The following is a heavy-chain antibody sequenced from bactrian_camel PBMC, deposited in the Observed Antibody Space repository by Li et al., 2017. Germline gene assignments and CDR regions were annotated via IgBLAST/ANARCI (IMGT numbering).Heavy chain of an antibody. Sequence: HVQLVESGGGSVQAGGSLRLSCAFSGYTYSGHCMGWFRQAPGKEREGVAVIAGSGSPGYADSVKGRFTISRDNAKNTLYLQMNSLEPEDTAVYYCARGEPASFGYWGQGTQVTVS. CDR3: ARGEPASFGY. D-gene: IGHD3*01. CDR1: GYTYSGHC. CDR2: VIAGSGSP. J-gene: IGHJ6*01. V-gene: IGHV3S26*01.